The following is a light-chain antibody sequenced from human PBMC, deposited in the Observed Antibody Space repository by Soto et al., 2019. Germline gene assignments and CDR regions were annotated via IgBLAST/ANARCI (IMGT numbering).Light chain of an antibody. CDR2: ASS. Sequence: DIQMTRSPSSVSASVGDTVTITCRASQDILSWLAWYQQKPGEAPRLLIYASSNLQSGVPSRFSGSRSGTDFTLTISSLQPEDFATYYCQQANTFPITFGPGTRLDIK. J-gene: IGKJ3*01. CDR3: QQANTFPIT. V-gene: IGKV1-12*01. CDR1: QDILSW.